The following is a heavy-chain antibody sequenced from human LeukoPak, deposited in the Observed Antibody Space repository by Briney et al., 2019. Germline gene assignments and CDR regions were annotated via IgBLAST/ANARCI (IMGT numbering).Heavy chain of an antibody. V-gene: IGHV1-2*06. J-gene: IGHJ4*02. D-gene: IGHD3-16*02. Sequence: ASVKVSCKASGYTFTGYYMHWVRQAPGQGLEWMGRINPNSGGTNYAQKLQGRVTMTRDTSNSTAYMELSRLRSDDTAVYYCARGMDDYVWGSYRYFDYWGQGTLVTVSS. CDR1: GYTFTGYY. CDR2: INPNSGGT. CDR3: ARGMDDYVWGSYRYFDY.